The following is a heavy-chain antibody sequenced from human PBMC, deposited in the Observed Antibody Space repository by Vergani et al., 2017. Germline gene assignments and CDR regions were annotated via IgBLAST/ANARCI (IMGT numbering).Heavy chain of an antibody. Sequence: VQLVESGGGVVQPGRSLRLSCAASGFTFSSYAMHWVRQAPGKGLEWVAVISYDGSNKYYADSVKGRFTISRDNSKNTLYLQMNSLRAEDTAVYYCARGLRFLEWLLYEDAFDIWGQGTMVTVSS. V-gene: IGHV3-30-3*01. CDR2: ISYDGSNK. D-gene: IGHD3-3*01. CDR3: ARGLRFLEWLLYEDAFDI. J-gene: IGHJ3*02. CDR1: GFTFSSYA.